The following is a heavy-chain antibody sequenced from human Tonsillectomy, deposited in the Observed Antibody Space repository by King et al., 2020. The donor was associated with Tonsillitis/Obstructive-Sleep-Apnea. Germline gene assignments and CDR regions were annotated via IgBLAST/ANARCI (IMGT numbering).Heavy chain of an antibody. CDR3: ARVSVASRMFDY. D-gene: IGHD5-12*01. CDR1: GFIFSDYY. V-gene: IGHV3-11*06. J-gene: IGHJ4*02. CDR2: ISSTSIYN. Sequence: QLVQSGGGLVKPGGSLRLSCAASGFIFSDYYMSWIRQAPGKGLEWVSYISSTSIYNNYAESVKGRFTISRDNAKNSLYLQMNSLRAEDTAVYYCARVSVASRMFDYWGQGTLVTVSS.